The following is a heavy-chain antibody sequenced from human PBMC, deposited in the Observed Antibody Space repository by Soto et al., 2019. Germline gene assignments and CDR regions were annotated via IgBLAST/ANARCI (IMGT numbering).Heavy chain of an antibody. CDR2: TYYRSKWYN. V-gene: IGHV6-1*01. D-gene: IGHD6-19*01. Sequence: SQTLSLTCAISGDSVSSNSAAWSWIRQSPSRGLEWLGRTYYRSKWYNDFAVSVKSRITITADTSKNQFSLQLSSVTPEDTAVYYCARDTPPRSGWYYFDSWGQGTRVTVSS. CDR3: ARDTPPRSGWYYFDS. CDR1: GDSVSSNSAA. J-gene: IGHJ4*02.